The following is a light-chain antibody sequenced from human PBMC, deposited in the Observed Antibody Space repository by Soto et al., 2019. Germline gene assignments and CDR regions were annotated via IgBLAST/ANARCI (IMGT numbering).Light chain of an antibody. V-gene: IGLV2-14*01. CDR2: EVS. CDR3: SSYTSSSIYV. Sequence: ALTQPASVSGSPGQSITISCTGTSSDVGGYNYVSWYQQHPGKAPKLMIYEVSNRPSGVSNRFSGSKSGNTASLTISGLQAEDEADYYCSSYTSSSIYVFGTGTKVTVL. CDR1: SSDVGGYNY. J-gene: IGLJ1*01.